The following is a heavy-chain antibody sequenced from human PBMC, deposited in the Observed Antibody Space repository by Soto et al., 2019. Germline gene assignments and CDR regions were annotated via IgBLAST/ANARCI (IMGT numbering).Heavy chain of an antibody. D-gene: IGHD3-16*01. CDR2: ISGRGRTT. J-gene: IGHJ4*02. Sequence: EVQLLESGGGLVQPGGSLGLSCAASGFTFSSYAMSWVRQAPGKGLEWVSTISGRGRTTYLADSVKGRFTISRDNSKITLHLQMNSLKAEDTSVYYCAKEGATRFYDFDYWGQGTMVSVSS. V-gene: IGHV3-23*01. CDR3: AKEGATRFYDFDY. CDR1: GFTFSSYA.